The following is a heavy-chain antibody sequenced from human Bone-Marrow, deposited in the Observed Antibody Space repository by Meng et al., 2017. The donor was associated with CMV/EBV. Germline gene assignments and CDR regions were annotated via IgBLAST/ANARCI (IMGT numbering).Heavy chain of an antibody. CDR1: GFTFSSYA. CDR3: AKRGDSSGTYGMDV. Sequence: GESLKISCAASGFTFSSYAMHWVRQAPGKGLEWVANIRFDGTNKYHADSVKGRFTIFRDNSKNTLYLQMNSLRPENTAVYYCAKRGDSSGTYGMDVWGQGTTVTVSS. J-gene: IGHJ6*02. D-gene: IGHD3-22*01. CDR2: IRFDGTNK. V-gene: IGHV3-30*02.